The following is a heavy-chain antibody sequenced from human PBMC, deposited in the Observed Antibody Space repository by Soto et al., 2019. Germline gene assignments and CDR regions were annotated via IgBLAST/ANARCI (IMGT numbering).Heavy chain of an antibody. Sequence: PGGSLRLSCAASGFTFSSYAMHGVRQAPGKGLEWVAVISYDGSNKYYADSVKGRFTISRDNSKNTLYLEMNSLRAEDTAVYYCARDRAYDFWSGYLPYYYGMDVWGQGTTVTVSS. J-gene: IGHJ6*02. CDR2: ISYDGSNK. D-gene: IGHD3-3*01. CDR3: ARDRAYDFWSGYLPYYYGMDV. CDR1: GFTFSSYA. V-gene: IGHV3-30-3*01.